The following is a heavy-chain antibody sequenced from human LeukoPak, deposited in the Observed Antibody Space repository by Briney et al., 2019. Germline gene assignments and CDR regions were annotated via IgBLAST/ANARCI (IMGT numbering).Heavy chain of an antibody. CDR1: GYTFTGYY. D-gene: IGHD5-18*01. J-gene: IGHJ6*02. Sequence: ASVKVSCKASGYTFTGYYMHWVRQAPGQGLEWMGWINPNSGGTNYTQKFQGRVTMTRDTSISTAYMELSRLTSDGTAVYYCARDMGYGYSHYYYGMDVWGQGTTVTVSS. V-gene: IGHV1-2*02. CDR3: ARDMGYGYSHYYYGMDV. CDR2: INPNSGGT.